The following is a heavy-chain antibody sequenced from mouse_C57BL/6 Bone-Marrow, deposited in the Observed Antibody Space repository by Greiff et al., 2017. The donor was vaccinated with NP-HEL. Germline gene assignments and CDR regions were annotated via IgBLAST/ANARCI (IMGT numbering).Heavy chain of an antibody. CDR2: ILPGSGST. Sequence: QVQLQQSGAELMKPGASVKLSCKATGYTFTGYWIEWVKQTPGHGLEWVGAILPGSGSTNYNEKFKGKATFTADTSSNTAYMQLSSLTTEDSAIYYCTRGDSLYYYAMDYWGQGTSVTVSS. V-gene: IGHV1-9*01. CDR1: GYTFTGYW. J-gene: IGHJ4*01. CDR3: TRGDSLYYYAMDY.